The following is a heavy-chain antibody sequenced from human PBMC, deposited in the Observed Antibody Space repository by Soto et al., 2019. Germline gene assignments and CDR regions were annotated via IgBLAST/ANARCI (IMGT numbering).Heavy chain of an antibody. Sequence: EVQLLESGGGLVQPGGSLRLSCAASGFTFSSYAMSWVRQAPWKGLEWVSAISGSGGSTYYADSVKGRFTISRDNSKNTLYLQMNSLRAEDTAVYYCAKCPPVAARRISSYYYYGMDVWGQGTTVTVSS. CDR1: GFTFSSYA. J-gene: IGHJ6*02. CDR2: ISGSGGST. V-gene: IGHV3-23*01. D-gene: IGHD6-6*01. CDR3: AKCPPVAARRISSYYYYGMDV.